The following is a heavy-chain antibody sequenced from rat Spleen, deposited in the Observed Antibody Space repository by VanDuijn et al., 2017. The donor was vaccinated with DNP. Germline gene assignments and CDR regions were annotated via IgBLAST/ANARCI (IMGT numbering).Heavy chain of an antibody. CDR3: TTESTYYGYFDY. J-gene: IGHJ2*01. D-gene: IGHD1-9*01. V-gene: IGHV5-20*01. Sequence: EVQLVESGGGLVQPGRSLKLSCAASGFTFTNYGMAWVRQAPTKGLEWVASITYDGGTTYYRDSVKGRFTISRDNAKSSLYLQMDSLRSEDTATYYCTTESTYYGYFDYWGQGVMVPVSS. CDR2: ITYDGGTT. CDR1: GFTFTNYG.